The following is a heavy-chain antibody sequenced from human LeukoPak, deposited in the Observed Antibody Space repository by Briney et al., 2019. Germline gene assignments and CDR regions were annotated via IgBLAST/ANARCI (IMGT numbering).Heavy chain of an antibody. J-gene: IGHJ5*02. CDR2: IYVDGRTT. CDR1: GFTFSNYW. CDR3: IRDFRSADL. V-gene: IGHV3-74*01. Sequence: GGSLRLSCVASGFTFSNYWMHWVRQPPGKGLVWVSRIYVDGRTTNYADSVKGRSTISRDNAKNTVYLEMNSLSVEDTATYYCIRDFRSADLWGQGTLVTVTS.